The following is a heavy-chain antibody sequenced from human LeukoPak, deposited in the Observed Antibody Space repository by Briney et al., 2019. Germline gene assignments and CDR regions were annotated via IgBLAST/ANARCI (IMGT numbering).Heavy chain of an antibody. CDR1: GDSINSLDL. V-gene: IGHV4-4*02. Sequence: SETLSLTCTVSGDSINSLDLWSWVRQPPGKGLEWIGEINHSGSTNYNPSLKSRVTISVDTSKNQFSLKLSSVTAADTAVYYCARDRVAYDSSGYYFEYFDYWGQGTLVTVSS. J-gene: IGHJ4*02. D-gene: IGHD3-22*01. CDR3: ARDRVAYDSSGYYFEYFDY. CDR2: INHSGST.